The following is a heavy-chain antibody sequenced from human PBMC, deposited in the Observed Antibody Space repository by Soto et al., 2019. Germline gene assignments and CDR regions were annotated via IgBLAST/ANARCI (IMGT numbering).Heavy chain of an antibody. CDR1: GGSISNSLNY. Sequence: QLQLQESSPGLVKPSETLYLTCSVSGGSISNSLNYWGWIRQPPGKGLEWIGTIYYTGNIYYNPSLKSRGTISIDTSRNQFSLRLSSVTAADTAVYYCARQGRCSISSCYDVGSPYNYFNPWGQGTLVTVST. D-gene: IGHD2-2*01. J-gene: IGHJ5*02. V-gene: IGHV4-39*01. CDR2: IYYTGNI. CDR3: ARQGRCSISSCYDVGSPYNYFNP.